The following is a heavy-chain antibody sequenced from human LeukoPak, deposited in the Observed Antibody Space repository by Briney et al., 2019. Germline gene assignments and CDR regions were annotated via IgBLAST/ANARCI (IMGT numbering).Heavy chain of an antibody. V-gene: IGHV4-30-2*01. CDR1: GGSISSGGYS. J-gene: IGHJ5*02. CDR3: ARGGGSPEVNWFDP. Sequence: SETLSLTCAVSGGSISSGGYSWSWIRQPPGKGLEWIGYIYHSGSTYYNPSLKSRVTISVDRSKNQFSLKLSSVTAADTAVYYCARGGGSPEVNWFDPWGQGTLVTVSS. CDR2: IYHSGST.